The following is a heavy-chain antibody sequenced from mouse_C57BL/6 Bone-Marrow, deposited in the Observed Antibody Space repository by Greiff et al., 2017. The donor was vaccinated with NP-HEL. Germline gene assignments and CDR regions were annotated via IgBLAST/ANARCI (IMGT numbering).Heavy chain of an antibody. Sequence: VKLMESGAELARPGASVKLSCKASGYTFTSYGISWVKQRTGQGLEWIGEIYPRSGNTYYNEKFKGKATLTADKSSSTAYMELRSLTSEDSAVYFCARYWDVGDYFDYWGQGTTLTVSS. V-gene: IGHV1-81*01. CDR2: IYPRSGNT. D-gene: IGHD4-1*01. CDR3: ARYWDVGDYFDY. CDR1: GYTFTSYG. J-gene: IGHJ2*01.